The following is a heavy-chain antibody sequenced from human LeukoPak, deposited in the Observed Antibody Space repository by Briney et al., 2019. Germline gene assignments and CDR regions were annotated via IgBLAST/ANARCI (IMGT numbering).Heavy chain of an antibody. Sequence: SETLSLTCAVYGGSFSGYYWSWIRQPPGKGLEWIGEINHSGSTNYNPALTSRVTISVDTSKNQFSLTLSSVTAADTAVYYCARLRYDHWVRISDYWGQGTLVTVSS. CDR1: GGSFSGYY. CDR2: INHSGST. V-gene: IGHV4-34*01. D-gene: IGHD4-17*01. CDR3: ARLRYDHWVRISDY. J-gene: IGHJ4*02.